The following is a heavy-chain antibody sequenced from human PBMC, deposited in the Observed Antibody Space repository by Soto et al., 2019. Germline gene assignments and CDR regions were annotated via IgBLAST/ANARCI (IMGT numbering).Heavy chain of an antibody. V-gene: IGHV3-30*18. Sequence: QVQLVESGGGVVQPGRSLRLSCAASGFTFSNNGMHWVRQAPGKGLEWVAVISYDGSNKYYADSVKGRFTISRDNSKNTLYLQMNSLRAEDTAVYYCAKDRGSGSYYGGDYWGQGTLVTVSS. CDR1: GFTFSNNG. D-gene: IGHD1-26*01. CDR2: ISYDGSNK. CDR3: AKDRGSGSYYGGDY. J-gene: IGHJ4*02.